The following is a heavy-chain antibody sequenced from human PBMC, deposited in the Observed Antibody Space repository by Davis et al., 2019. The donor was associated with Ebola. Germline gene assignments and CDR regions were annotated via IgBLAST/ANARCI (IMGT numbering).Heavy chain of an antibody. CDR2: ISSTGRYI. D-gene: IGHD3-16*02. CDR3: VRSRATGIMGGIYREPFDI. V-gene: IGHV3-21*01. J-gene: IGHJ3*02. CDR1: YT. Sequence: YTMNWVRQAPGKGLEWVSTISSTGRYIFYADSVKGRFTISKDNAKSSLFLQMNSLTAEDTAIYYCVRSRATGIMGGIYREPFDIWGQGTMLTVSS.